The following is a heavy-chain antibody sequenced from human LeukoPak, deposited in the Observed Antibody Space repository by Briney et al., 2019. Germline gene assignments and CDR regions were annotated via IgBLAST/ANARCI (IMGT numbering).Heavy chain of an antibody. D-gene: IGHD3-10*01. J-gene: IGHJ5*02. V-gene: IGHV3-23*01. Sequence: GGSLRLSCAASGFTFSSYAMSWVRQAPGKGLEWVSAISGSGGSTYYADSVKGRFTISRDNSKNTLYLQMNSLRAEDTAVYYCAKPLDYYGSGSYYEPCFDPWGQGTLVTVSS. CDR3: AKPLDYYGSGSYYEPCFDP. CDR2: ISGSGGST. CDR1: GFTFSSYA.